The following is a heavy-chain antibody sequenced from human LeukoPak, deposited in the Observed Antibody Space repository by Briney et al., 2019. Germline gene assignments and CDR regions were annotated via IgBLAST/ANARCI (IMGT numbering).Heavy chain of an antibody. V-gene: IGHV4-39*01. D-gene: IGHD3-9*01. CDR3: ARPPDYDILTGYYGYFDY. J-gene: IGHJ4*02. CDR2: IYYSGST. CDR1: GGSISSSNW. Sequence: SETLSLTCAVSGGSISSSNWWSWVRQPPGKGLEWIGSIYYSGSTYYNPSLKSRVTISVDTSKNQFSLKLSSVTAADTAVYYCARPPDYDILTGYYGYFDYWGQGTLVTVSS.